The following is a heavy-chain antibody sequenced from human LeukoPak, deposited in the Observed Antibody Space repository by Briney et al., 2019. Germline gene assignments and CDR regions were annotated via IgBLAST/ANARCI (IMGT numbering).Heavy chain of an antibody. CDR2: ISGSGGST. V-gene: IGHV3-23*01. CDR3: AKLHDFWSGYSYY. Sequence: GGSLKLSCAASGFTFSSYALSWVRQAPGKGLEWVSAISGSGGSTYYADSVKGRFTISRDNSKNTLYLQMNSLRAEDTAVYYCAKLHDFWSGYSYYWGQGTLVTVSS. CDR1: GFTFSSYA. J-gene: IGHJ4*02. D-gene: IGHD3-3*01.